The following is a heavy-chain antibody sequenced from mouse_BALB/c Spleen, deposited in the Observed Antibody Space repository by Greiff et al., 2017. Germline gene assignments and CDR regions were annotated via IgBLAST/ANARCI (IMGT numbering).Heavy chain of an antibody. V-gene: IGHV3-6*02. J-gene: IGHJ3*01. Sequence: ESGPGLVKPSQSLSLTCSVTGYSITSGYYWNWIRQFPGNKLEWMGYISYDGSNNYNPSLKNRISITRDTSKNQFFLKLNSVTTEDTATYYCARGGGYDGGFAYWGQGTLVTVSA. D-gene: IGHD2-2*01. CDR2: ISYDGSN. CDR1: GYSITSGYY. CDR3: ARGGGYDGGFAY.